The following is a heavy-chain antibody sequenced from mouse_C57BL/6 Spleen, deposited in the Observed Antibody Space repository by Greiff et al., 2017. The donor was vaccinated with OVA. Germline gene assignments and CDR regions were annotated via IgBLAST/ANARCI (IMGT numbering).Heavy chain of an antibody. CDR3: ARRDNYWAWFVY. CDR1: GYTFTSYW. Sequence: QVQLQQPGAELVMPGASVKLSCKASGYTFTSYWMHWVKQRPGQGLEWIGEIDPSDSYTNYNQKFKGKSTLTVDKSSSTAYMQLSSLTSEDSAVYYCARRDNYWAWFVYWGQGTLVTVSA. D-gene: IGHD1-3*01. V-gene: IGHV1-69*01. J-gene: IGHJ3*01. CDR2: IDPSDSYT.